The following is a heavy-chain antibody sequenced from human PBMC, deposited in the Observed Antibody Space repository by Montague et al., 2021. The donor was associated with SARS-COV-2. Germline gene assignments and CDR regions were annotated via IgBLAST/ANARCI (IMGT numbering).Heavy chain of an antibody. J-gene: IGHJ4*02. Sequence: SETLSLTCSVSGGSINNYFWGWIRQSPGKGLEWVGYMHSTGSTAYNPSLKSRVIISVGTSKTQISLKLSSVSAADTALYYCARAVVGAKTATIESWGQGTPVPVSS. D-gene: IGHD2-15*01. CDR1: GGSINNYF. V-gene: IGHV4-59*01. CDR3: ARAVVGAKTATIES. CDR2: MHSTGST.